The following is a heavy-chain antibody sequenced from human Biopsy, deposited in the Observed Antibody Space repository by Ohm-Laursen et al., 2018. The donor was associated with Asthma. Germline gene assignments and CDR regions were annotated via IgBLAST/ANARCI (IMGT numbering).Heavy chain of an antibody. CDR3: ARDLPPTNHLGELSEGFDY. V-gene: IGHV3-30*03. D-gene: IGHD3-16*02. CDR1: GFSFSEFV. J-gene: IGHJ4*02. Sequence: SLRLSCAASGFSFSEFVMHWVRQAPGKGLEWLAVISYDGSTKYYADSVKGRFTISRDNSKNTLYLQMNSLRAEDTAVYYCARDLPPTNHLGELSEGFDYRGQGTLVTVSS. CDR2: ISYDGSTK.